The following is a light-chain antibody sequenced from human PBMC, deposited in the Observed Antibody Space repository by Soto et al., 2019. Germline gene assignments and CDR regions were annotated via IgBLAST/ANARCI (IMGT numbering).Light chain of an antibody. V-gene: IGLV2-11*01. CDR2: DVS. J-gene: IGLJ2*01. CDR3: CSYAGSYTFVV. CDR1: SSDVGGYNY. Sequence: QSALTQPRSVSGSPGQSVTISCTGTSSDVGGYNYVSWYQQHPGKAPKLMIYDVSKRPSGVPDRFSGSKXXXTASLTXSGLQAEDEADYYCCSYAGSYTFVVFGGGTKLTVL.